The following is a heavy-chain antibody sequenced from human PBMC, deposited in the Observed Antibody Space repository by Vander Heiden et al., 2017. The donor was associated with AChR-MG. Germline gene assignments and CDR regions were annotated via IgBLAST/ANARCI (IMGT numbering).Heavy chain of an antibody. D-gene: IGHD6-13*01. J-gene: IGHJ5*02. Sequence: EVQLLESGGGLVQPGGSLRLSCAASGFTFSSYAMSWVRQAPGKGLEWVSAVSGRDGSTYYADSVKGRFTISRDTSKHTLWLQMNSLGAEDTAMYYCAKALGYTNNWFDPWGQGTLVTVSS. CDR1: GFTFSSYA. V-gene: IGHV3-23*01. CDR3: AKALGYTNNWFDP. CDR2: VSGRDGST.